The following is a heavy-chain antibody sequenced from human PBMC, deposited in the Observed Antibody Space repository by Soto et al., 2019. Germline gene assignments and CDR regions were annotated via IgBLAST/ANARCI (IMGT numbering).Heavy chain of an antibody. Sequence: EVQLVESGGGLVQPGGSLRLSCAASGFTFSASDMHWVRQAAGKGLEWVSAIGTLHDTYYPDSVKGRFTISRDNAKNSLYLQMNRLRAGDTGVYYCARPASYGQGGGGWLDPWGQGTLVTVSS. V-gene: IGHV3-13*01. CDR3: ARPASYGQGGGGWLDP. CDR2: IGTLHDT. CDR1: GFTFSASD. J-gene: IGHJ5*02. D-gene: IGHD4-17*01.